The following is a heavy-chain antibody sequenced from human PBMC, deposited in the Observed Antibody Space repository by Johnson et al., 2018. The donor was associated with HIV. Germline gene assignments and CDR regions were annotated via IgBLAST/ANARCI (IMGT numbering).Heavy chain of an antibody. CDR3: AREESIVVVIAIQAFDI. CDR1: GFTFGTYA. Sequence: QEQLVESGGGVVQPGRSLRLACAASGFTFGTYAMHWVRQAPGKGLEWVALISYDGSNKYYADSVKGRFTISRDNYKNMLYLQMNSLRAEDTAVYYCAREESIVVVIAIQAFDIWGQGTMVSVSS. CDR2: ISYDGSNK. D-gene: IGHD2-21*01. V-gene: IGHV3-30*04. J-gene: IGHJ3*02.